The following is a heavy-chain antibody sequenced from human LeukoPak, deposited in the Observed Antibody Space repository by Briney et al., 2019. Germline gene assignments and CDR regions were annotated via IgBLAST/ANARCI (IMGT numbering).Heavy chain of an antibody. CDR2: ISSSSSTI. CDR1: GFTFSSYS. D-gene: IGHD5-18*01. Sequence: GGSLRVSCSASGFTFSSYSMNWLRQAPGKGLEWVSYISSSSSTIYYADSVKGRFTISRYNAKNSLYLQMNSLRAEDTAVYYCARAVERGYSYGYYFDYWGQGTLVTVSS. CDR3: ARAVERGYSYGYYFDY. J-gene: IGHJ4*02. V-gene: IGHV3-48*01.